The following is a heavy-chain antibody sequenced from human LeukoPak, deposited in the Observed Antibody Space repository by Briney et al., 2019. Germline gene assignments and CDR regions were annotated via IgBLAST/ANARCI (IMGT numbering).Heavy chain of an antibody. CDR1: GFIVSRYG. CDR2: ISTSYSGI. Sequence: GGSLRLSCAASGFIVSRYGMTWVRQAPGKGLEWVSSISTSYSGIYYADSVKGRFTISRDNAKNSLYLQMDSLRADDTAVYYCARAYCSSITCFEWGQGTLVTVSS. CDR3: ARAYCSSITCFE. D-gene: IGHD2-2*01. J-gene: IGHJ4*02. V-gene: IGHV3-48*01.